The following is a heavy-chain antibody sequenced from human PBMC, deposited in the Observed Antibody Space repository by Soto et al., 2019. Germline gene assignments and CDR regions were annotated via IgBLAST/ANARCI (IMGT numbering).Heavy chain of an antibody. CDR2: ISGSGGST. Sequence: GGSLRLSCAASGFTFSSYAMSWVRQAPGKGLEWVSAISGSGGSTYYADSVKGRFTISRDNSKNTLYLQMISLRAEDTALYYCAKDHTLTTFYWFDPWGQGTLVTVSS. V-gene: IGHV3-23*01. J-gene: IGHJ5*02. CDR3: AKDHTLTTFYWFDP. CDR1: GFTFSSYA. D-gene: IGHD4-4*01.